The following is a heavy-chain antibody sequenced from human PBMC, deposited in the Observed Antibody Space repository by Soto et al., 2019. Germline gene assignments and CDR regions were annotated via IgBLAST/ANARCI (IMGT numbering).Heavy chain of an antibody. CDR2: IKQDGSEK. J-gene: IGHJ4*02. Sequence: LRLSCAASGFTFSSYWMSWVRQAPGKGLEWVANIKQDGSEKYYVDSVKGRFTISRDNSNNTLYVQMNSLKAEDTAVYYCVRDPYLPTAGRLASLHYWGPGTLVTVSS. V-gene: IGHV3-7*01. CDR1: GFTFSSYW. D-gene: IGHD1-1*01. CDR3: VRDPYLPTAGRLASLHY.